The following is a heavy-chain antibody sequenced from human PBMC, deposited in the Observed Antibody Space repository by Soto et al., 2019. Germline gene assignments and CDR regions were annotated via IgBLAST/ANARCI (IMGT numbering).Heavy chain of an antibody. CDR2: MNPGSGDT. CDR1: GYIFTNND. V-gene: IGHV1-8*01. D-gene: IGHD4-17*01. CDR3: ARLPTVTTSPHFDY. J-gene: IGHJ4*02. Sequence: ASVKVSCKASGYIFTNNDVSWVRQATGQGLEWMGWMNPGSGDTGYAQKFQGRVTMTRDISIATAYMELSSLRSEDTAVYYCARLPTVTTSPHFDYWGQGTLVTVSS.